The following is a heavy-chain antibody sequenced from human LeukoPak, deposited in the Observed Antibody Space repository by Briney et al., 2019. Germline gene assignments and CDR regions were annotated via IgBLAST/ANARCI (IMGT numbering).Heavy chain of an antibody. CDR1: GFTFDDYA. D-gene: IGHD6-19*01. Sequence: PGRSLRLSCAASGFTFDDYAMHWVRQAPGKGLEWVSGISWNSGSIDYADSVKGRFTISRDNAKNSLYLQMSSLRAEDMALYYCAKDRYISGWYYFDYWGQGTLVTVSS. V-gene: IGHV3-9*03. J-gene: IGHJ4*02. CDR3: AKDRYISGWYYFDY. CDR2: ISWNSGSI.